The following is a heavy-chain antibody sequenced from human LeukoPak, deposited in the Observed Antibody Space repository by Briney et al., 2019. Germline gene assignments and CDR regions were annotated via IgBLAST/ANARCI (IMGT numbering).Heavy chain of an antibody. D-gene: IGHD3-3*01. CDR1: GFSFSRFA. Sequence: PGGSLRLSCAASGFSFSRFAMTWVRQAPGKGPEGVSGISDSGHSVYYADSVKGRFTISRDNLWNTLYLQLNSLRVDDTAVYYCARRITVFGKSYYMDVWGKGTPVTVSS. J-gene: IGHJ6*03. V-gene: IGHV3-23*01. CDR2: ISDSGHSV. CDR3: ARRITVFGKSYYMDV.